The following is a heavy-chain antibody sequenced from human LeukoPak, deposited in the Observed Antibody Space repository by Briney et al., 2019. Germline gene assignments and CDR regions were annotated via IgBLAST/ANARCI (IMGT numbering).Heavy chain of an antibody. D-gene: IGHD6-19*01. CDR1: GGSISSSSYY. CDR2: IYYSGST. Sequence: SETLSLTCTVSGGSISSSSYYWGWIRQPPGKGLEWIGSIYYSGSTYYNPSLKSRVTMSVDTSKNQFSLKLSSVTAADTAVYYCARDSPFGSGWVDAFDIWGQGTMVTVSS. V-gene: IGHV4-39*07. CDR3: ARDSPFGSGWVDAFDI. J-gene: IGHJ3*02.